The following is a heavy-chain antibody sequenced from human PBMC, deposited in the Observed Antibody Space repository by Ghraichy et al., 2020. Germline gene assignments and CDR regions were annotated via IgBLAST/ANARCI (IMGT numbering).Heavy chain of an antibody. CDR3: ARRLVLASTQLHDAFDL. CDR1: GGSLNNYA. Sequence: SVKVSCKASGGSLNNYALNWLRHAPGQGPEWLGRIIPTIGAPSFGPNFQDRLTITADMSTGTVYMDLRSLRSEDTAIYYCARRLVLASTQLHDAFDLWGQGTLVTVSS. J-gene: IGHJ3*01. V-gene: IGHV1-69*06. CDR2: IIPTIGAP. D-gene: IGHD2-15*01.